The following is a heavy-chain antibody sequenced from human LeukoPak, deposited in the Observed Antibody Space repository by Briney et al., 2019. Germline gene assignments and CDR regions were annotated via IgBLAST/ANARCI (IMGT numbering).Heavy chain of an antibody. CDR2: ISSSSSYI. D-gene: IGHD3-22*01. J-gene: IGHJ4*02. CDR3: AHRPYDSSGYYSN. Sequence: PGGSLRLSCAASGFTFSSYSTNWVRQAPGKGREWVSSISSSSSYIYYADSVKGRFTISRDNAKNSLYLQMNSLRAEDTAVYYCAHRPYDSSGYYSNWGQGTLVTVSS. CDR1: GFTFSSYS. V-gene: IGHV3-21*01.